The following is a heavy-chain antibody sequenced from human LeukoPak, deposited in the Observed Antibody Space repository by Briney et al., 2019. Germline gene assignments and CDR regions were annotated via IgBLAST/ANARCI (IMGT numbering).Heavy chain of an antibody. V-gene: IGHV3-48*01. CDR3: ARDFIAARTYDAFDI. J-gene: IGHJ3*02. Sequence: PGGSLRLSCAASGFTFSSYSMNWVRQAPGKGLEWVSYISSSSSTIYYADSVKGRFTISRDNAKNSLYLQMNSLRAEDTAVYYCARDFIAARTYDAFDIWGQGTMVTVSS. D-gene: IGHD6-6*01. CDR1: GFTFSSYS. CDR2: ISSSSSTI.